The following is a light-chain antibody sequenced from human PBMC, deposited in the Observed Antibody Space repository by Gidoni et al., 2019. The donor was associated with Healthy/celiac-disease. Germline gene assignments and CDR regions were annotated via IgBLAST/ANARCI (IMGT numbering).Light chain of an antibody. Sequence: DIQLTPSPSFLSASVGDRVTITCRASQGISSYLAWYQQKPGKAPKLLIYAASTLQSGVPSRFSGSGSGTEFTLTISSLQPEDFATYYCQQLNSYSLLTFGGGTKVEIK. CDR3: QQLNSYSLLT. J-gene: IGKJ4*01. CDR2: AAS. V-gene: IGKV1-9*01. CDR1: QGISSY.